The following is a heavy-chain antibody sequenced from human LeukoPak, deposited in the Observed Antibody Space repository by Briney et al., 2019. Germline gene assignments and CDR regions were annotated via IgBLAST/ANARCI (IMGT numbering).Heavy chain of an antibody. D-gene: IGHD6-13*01. Sequence: APVKVSCKASGYTFTGYYMHWVRQAPGQGLEWMGRINPNSGGTNYARKFQGRVTMTRDTSISTAYMELSRLRSDDTAVYYCASGSEQQLVRHFDYWGQGTLVTVSS. CDR3: ASGSEQQLVRHFDY. CDR2: INPNSGGT. J-gene: IGHJ4*02. CDR1: GYTFTGYY. V-gene: IGHV1-2*06.